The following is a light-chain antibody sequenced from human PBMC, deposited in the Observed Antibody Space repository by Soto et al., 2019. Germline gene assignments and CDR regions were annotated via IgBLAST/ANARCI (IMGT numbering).Light chain of an antibody. CDR1: NSDIGGYNY. J-gene: IGLJ3*02. CDR3: CSYAGTYTLWV. Sequence: QSALTQPRSVSGSPGQSVTISCTGTNSDIGGYNYVSWYQQHPGKAPKVMIYDVSRRPSGVLDRFSGSKSGNTASLTISGLQDEDEADYYCCSYAGTYTLWVFGGGTKVTVL. V-gene: IGLV2-11*01. CDR2: DVS.